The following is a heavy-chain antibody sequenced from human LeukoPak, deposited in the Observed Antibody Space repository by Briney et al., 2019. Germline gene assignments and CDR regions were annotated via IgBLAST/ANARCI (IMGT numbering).Heavy chain of an antibody. CDR3: ARENGAGGNFDY. Sequence: SETLSLTCTVSGYSISSGYYWGWIRQPPGKGLEWIGSIYHSGSTYYNPSLKSRVTISVDTSKNQFSLKLSSVTAADTAVYYCARENGAGGNFDYWXQGTLVTVSX. CDR1: GYSISSGYY. D-gene: IGHD3-16*01. V-gene: IGHV4-38-2*02. J-gene: IGHJ4*02. CDR2: IYHSGST.